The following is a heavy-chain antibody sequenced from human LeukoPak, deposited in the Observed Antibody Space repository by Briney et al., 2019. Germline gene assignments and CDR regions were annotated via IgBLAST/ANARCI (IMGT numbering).Heavy chain of an antibody. D-gene: IGHD1-14*01. CDR3: ATYLITAQSRYFFDY. Sequence: PGRSLRLSCAASGFTFSSYSMNWVRQAPGKGLEWVSSISSSSGYIYYADSVKGRFTISRDNAKNSLYLQVNSLRAEDTAVYYCATYLITAQSRYFFDYWGQGTLVTVSS. CDR1: GFTFSSYS. J-gene: IGHJ4*02. V-gene: IGHV3-21*01. CDR2: ISSSSGYI.